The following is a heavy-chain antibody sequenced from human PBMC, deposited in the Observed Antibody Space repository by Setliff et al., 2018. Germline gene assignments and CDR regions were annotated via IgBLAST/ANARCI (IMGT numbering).Heavy chain of an antibody. CDR1: GGTFSSYA. CDR3: ARDPPYCGGDCYGMDV. CDR2: IIPILGIA. J-gene: IGHJ6*02. Sequence: SVKVSCKASGGTFSSYAISWVRQAPGQGLEWMGGIIPILGIANYAQKFQGRVTITADESTSTAYMELRSLRSDDTAVYYCARDPPYCGGDCYGMDVWGQGTTVTVSS. D-gene: IGHD2-21*01. V-gene: IGHV1-69*10.